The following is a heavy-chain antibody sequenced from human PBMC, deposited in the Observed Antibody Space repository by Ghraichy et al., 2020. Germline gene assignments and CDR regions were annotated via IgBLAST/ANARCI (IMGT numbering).Heavy chain of an antibody. CDR3: ARGSRVVRFYYYDGMDV. CDR2: ITSSSRFI. J-gene: IGHJ6*02. CDR1: GFTFSSYS. V-gene: IGHV3-48*02. D-gene: IGHD4-23*01. Sequence: GGSLRLSCAASGFTFSSYSMNWVRQAPGKGLEWVAYITSSSRFITYADSVKGRFTISRDNDKKSLDLQMKSLRDEDTAVYYCARGSRVVRFYYYDGMDVWVQGTTVTVSS.